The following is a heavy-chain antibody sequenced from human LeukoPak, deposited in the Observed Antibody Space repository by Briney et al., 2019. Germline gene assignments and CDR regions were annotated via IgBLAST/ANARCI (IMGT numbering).Heavy chain of an antibody. Sequence: PGGSLRLSCAASGFTFSDYYMSWIRQAPGKGLEWVSYISSSGSTIYYADSVKGRFTISRDNAKNSLYLQMNSLRAEDTAVYYCARDHHYYDSSGYHPIFRYWGQGTLVTVSS. D-gene: IGHD3-22*01. CDR2: ISSSGSTI. V-gene: IGHV3-11*04. J-gene: IGHJ4*02. CDR3: ARDHHYYDSSGYHPIFRY. CDR1: GFTFSDYY.